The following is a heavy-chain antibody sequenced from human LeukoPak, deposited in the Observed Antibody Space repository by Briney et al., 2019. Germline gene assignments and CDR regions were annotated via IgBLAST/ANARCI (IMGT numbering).Heavy chain of an antibody. CDR2: IYYTGST. Sequence: SETLSLTCSVSGASLSTSPYYWGWIRQPPGKGLEWIGNIYYTGSTYYNVSLNSRVTISIDTSKNLFSLRLNSMTAADTAVYYCARDYCGGDCYSLYYYYMDVWGKGTTVTISS. J-gene: IGHJ6*03. CDR3: ARDYCGGDCYSLYYYYMDV. V-gene: IGHV4-39*02. D-gene: IGHD2-21*02. CDR1: GASLSTSPYY.